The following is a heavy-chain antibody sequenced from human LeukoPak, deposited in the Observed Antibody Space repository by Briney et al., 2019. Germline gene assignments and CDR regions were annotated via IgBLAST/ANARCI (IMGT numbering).Heavy chain of an antibody. CDR1: GGSISRGSYY. CDR3: ARGHSSGYYRGWFDY. J-gene: IGHJ4*02. D-gene: IGHD3-22*01. CDR2: IYYSGST. Sequence: SETLSLTCTVSGGSISRGSYYWSWIRQPAGKGLEWIGYIYYSGSTNYNPSLKSRVTISVDTSKNQFSLKLSSVTAADTAVYYCARGHSSGYYRGWFDYWGQGTLVTVSS. V-gene: IGHV4-61*10.